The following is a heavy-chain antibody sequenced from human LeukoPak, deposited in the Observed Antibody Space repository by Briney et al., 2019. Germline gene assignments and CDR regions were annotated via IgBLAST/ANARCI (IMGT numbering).Heavy chain of an antibody. CDR1: GGSFSGYY. Sequence: PSETLSLTCAVYGGSFSGYYWSWIRQPPGKGLEWIGEIKHSGSTNYNPSLKSRVTISLDTSKNQFSLNLNSLTAADTAVYYCARGEDYYYYYMGVWAKGPRSPSP. V-gene: IGHV4-34*01. CDR3: ARGEDYYYYYMGV. J-gene: IGHJ6*03. CDR2: IKHSGST.